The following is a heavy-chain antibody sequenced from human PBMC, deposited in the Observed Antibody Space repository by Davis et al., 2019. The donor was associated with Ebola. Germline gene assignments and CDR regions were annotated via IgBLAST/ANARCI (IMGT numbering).Heavy chain of an antibody. D-gene: IGHD1-26*01. V-gene: IGHV1-69*13. CDR3: AREVGDTKLDQ. CDR2: VIPVFGTT. CDR1: GGTFSSYT. J-gene: IGHJ4*02. Sequence: SVKVSCKASGGTFSSYTITWVRQAPGQGLEWMGWVIPVFGTTNYAQKFQGRVTLTADESTSTAYMELTTLRSDETAVYYCAREVGDTKLDQWGQGTLVTVSS.